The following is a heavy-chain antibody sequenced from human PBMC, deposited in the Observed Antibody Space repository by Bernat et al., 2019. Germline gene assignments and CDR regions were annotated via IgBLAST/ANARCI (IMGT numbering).Heavy chain of an antibody. CDR2: IKDDGSEK. CDR3: ARDTLI. V-gene: IGHV3-7*01. Sequence: VQLVESGGGLVQPGGSLRLSCVASGFTLSTHWMRWVRQAPGKGLEWVANIKDDGSEKFYVDSVKGRFTISRDNAKNSLYLQMNSLRAEDTAVYYCARDTLIWGQGTMVTVSS. J-gene: IGHJ3*02. CDR1: GFTLSTHW.